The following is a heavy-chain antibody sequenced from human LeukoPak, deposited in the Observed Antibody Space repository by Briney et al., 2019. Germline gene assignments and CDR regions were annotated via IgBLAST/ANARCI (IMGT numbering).Heavy chain of an antibody. D-gene: IGHD6-13*01. CDR2: ISYDGNNK. V-gene: IGHV3-30*18. CDR1: GFTLSYYG. CDR3: AKDSSSSWFGGDSK. J-gene: IGHJ4*02. Sequence: GGSLRLSCAASGFTLSYYGLHWVRQAPGKGLEWVALISYDGNNKDYADSVKGRFTISRDNSKNTLYLQMNSLRAEDTAVYFCAKDSSSSWFGGDSKWGQGTLVTVSS.